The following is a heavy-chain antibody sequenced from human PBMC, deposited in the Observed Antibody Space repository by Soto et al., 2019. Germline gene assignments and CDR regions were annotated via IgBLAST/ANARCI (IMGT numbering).Heavy chain of an antibody. J-gene: IGHJ6*02. Sequence: PGGSLRLSCAASGFTFSDYYMSWIRQAPGKGLEWVSYISSSGSTIYYADSVKGRFAISRDNAKNSLYLQMNSLRAEDTAVYYCARGTYYDFWSGYQNSPMDVWGQGTTVTVSS. V-gene: IGHV3-11*01. D-gene: IGHD3-3*01. CDR2: ISSSGSTI. CDR3: ARGTYYDFWSGYQNSPMDV. CDR1: GFTFSDYY.